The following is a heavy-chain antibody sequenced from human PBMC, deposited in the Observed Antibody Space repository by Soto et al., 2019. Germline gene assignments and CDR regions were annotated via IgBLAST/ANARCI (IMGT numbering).Heavy chain of an antibody. J-gene: IGHJ4*02. CDR1: GFTFKNAW. V-gene: IGHV3-15*07. D-gene: IGHD6-13*01. CDR3: TTDAVLMATAGIGY. Sequence: EVQLVESGGDLVKPGGSLRLSCAASGFTFKNAWMNWVRQAPGKGLEWVGRIKSKTDGGTKDYAAPVKGRFTISREDSKNTLYLQMSSLKTEDTAVYYCTTDAVLMATAGIGYWGQGTLVTVSS. CDR2: IKSKTDGGTK.